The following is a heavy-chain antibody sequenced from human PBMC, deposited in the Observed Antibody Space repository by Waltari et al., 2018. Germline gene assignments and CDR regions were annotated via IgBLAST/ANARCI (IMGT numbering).Heavy chain of an antibody. CDR2: ISYDGSNK. V-gene: IGHV3-30-3*01. D-gene: IGHD2-21*02. J-gene: IGHJ4*02. CDR1: GFTFSSYA. CDR3: ASPGGDQSP. Sequence: QVQLVESGGGVVQPGRSLRLSCAASGFTFSSYAMHWVRQAPGKGLEWVAVISYDGSNKYYADSVKGRFTISRDNSKNTLYLQMNSLRAEDTAVYYCASPGGDQSPWGQGTLVTVSS.